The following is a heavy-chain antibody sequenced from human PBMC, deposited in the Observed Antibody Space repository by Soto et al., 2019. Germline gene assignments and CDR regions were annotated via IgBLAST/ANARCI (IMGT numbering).Heavy chain of an antibody. CDR1: GYRFSSYW. Sequence: GESLKISCQGSGYRFSSYWIAWVRQMPGKGLEWMGIIYPGDPDTRYSPSFQGQVTMSVDKSNSTAYLHWSSLKASDTAMYYCARQGSNGAYYYYGMDVWGQGTTVTGSS. V-gene: IGHV5-51*01. CDR3: ARQGSNGAYYYYGMDV. J-gene: IGHJ6*02. D-gene: IGHD2-8*01. CDR2: IYPGDPDT.